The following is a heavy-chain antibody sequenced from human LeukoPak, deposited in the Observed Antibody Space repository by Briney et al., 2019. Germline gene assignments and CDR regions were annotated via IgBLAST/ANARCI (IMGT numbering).Heavy chain of an antibody. V-gene: IGHV3-21*01. CDR3: ARSARITIFGVVISNWFDS. J-gene: IGHJ5*01. Sequence: GGSLRLSCAASGFTFSSYAMSWVRQAPGKGLEWVSSISSSSSYIYYADSVKGRFTISRDNAKNSLYLQMNSLRAEDTAVYYCARSARITIFGVVISNWFDSWGQGTLVTVSS. CDR1: GFTFSSYA. D-gene: IGHD3-3*01. CDR2: ISSSSSYI.